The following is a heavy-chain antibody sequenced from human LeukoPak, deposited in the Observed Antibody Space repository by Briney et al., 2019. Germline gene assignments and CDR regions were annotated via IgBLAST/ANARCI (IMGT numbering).Heavy chain of an antibody. CDR3: ARENRGGTSISSHIYYFDY. CDR2: ISPNSGGT. V-gene: IGHV1-2*02. Sequence: ASVKVSCKASGYTFTGYYMHWVRQAPGQGLEWMGWISPNSGGTNFAQKFQGRVTMTRDTSISTAYMELSRLRSDDTAVYYCARENRGGTSISSHIYYFDYWGQGTLVTVSS. D-gene: IGHD1-14*01. CDR1: GYTFTGYY. J-gene: IGHJ4*02.